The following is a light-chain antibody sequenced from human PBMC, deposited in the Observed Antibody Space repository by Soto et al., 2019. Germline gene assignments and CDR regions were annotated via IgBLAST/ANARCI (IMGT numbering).Light chain of an antibody. CDR2: AAS. V-gene: IGKV1-39*01. CDR1: QRISNY. CDR3: QQCYRPPYT. Sequence: IQMTQSPSPLSASVGDRVTITCRASQRISNYLNWYQHKPGKAPELLIYAASSLQSGVPSRFSGGGSGTDFALTISSLQPQDFGTYYCQQCYRPPYTFGQGTKMEIK. J-gene: IGKJ2*01.